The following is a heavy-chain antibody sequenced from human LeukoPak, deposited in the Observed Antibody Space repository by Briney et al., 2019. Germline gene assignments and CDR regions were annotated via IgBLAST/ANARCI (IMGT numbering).Heavy chain of an antibody. D-gene: IGHD4-23*01. CDR1: GFTFRNYW. CDR3: ASRNYVGSPLPLDF. J-gene: IGHJ4*02. CDR2: INQGGNEK. Sequence: PGGSLRLSCAASGFTFRNYWMGWVRQTPGKGLEWVASINQGGNEKYYVDSVKGRFTISRDNAKTSLYLQMNSLRAEDTALYFCASRNYVGSPLPLDFWGQGTLVTVSS. V-gene: IGHV3-7*01.